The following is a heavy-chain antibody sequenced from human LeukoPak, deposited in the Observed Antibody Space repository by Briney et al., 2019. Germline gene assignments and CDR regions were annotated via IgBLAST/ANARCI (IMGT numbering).Heavy chain of an antibody. Sequence: GGSLRLSCAASGFTFSSYSMNWVRQAPGKGLEWASSISSSSSYIYYADSVKGRFTISRDNAKNSLYLQMNSLRAEDTAVYYCARDKLAYCGGDCYPDAWGQGTLVTVSS. J-gene: IGHJ5*02. CDR1: GFTFSSYS. CDR3: ARDKLAYCGGDCYPDA. CDR2: ISSSSSYI. D-gene: IGHD2-21*02. V-gene: IGHV3-21*01.